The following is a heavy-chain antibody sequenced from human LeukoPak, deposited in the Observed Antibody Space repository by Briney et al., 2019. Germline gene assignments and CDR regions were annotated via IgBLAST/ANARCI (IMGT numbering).Heavy chain of an antibody. V-gene: IGHV4-61*02. J-gene: IGHJ3*02. CDR1: GGSISSGSYY. CDR2: IYTSGST. CDR3: AREALDAFDI. Sequence: SETLSLTCTVSGGSISSGSYYWSWIRQPAGKGLEWIGRIYTSGSTNYNPSLNSRVTISVDTSKNQFSLKLSSVTAADTAVYYCAREALDAFDIWGQGTMVTVSS.